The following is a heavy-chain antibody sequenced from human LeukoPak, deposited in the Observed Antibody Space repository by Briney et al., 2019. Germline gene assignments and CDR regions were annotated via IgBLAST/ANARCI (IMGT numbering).Heavy chain of an antibody. CDR1: GDSSTKYW. D-gene: IGHD2-21*02. J-gene: IGHJ4*02. CDR3: ARLASLTAPGKATGRRYFDL. V-gene: IGHV5-51*01. CDR2: IYPDDSET. Sequence: GESLKISCKGSGDSSTKYWIVWVRQMPGKGLEWMGIIYPDDSETHYSPSFQGQVTISADKSISTAYLQWSSLTASDTGMFYCARLASLTAPGKATGRRYFDLWGQGTLVTVSS.